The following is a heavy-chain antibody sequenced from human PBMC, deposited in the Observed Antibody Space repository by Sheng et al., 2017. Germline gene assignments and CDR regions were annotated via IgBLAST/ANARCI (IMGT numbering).Heavy chain of an antibody. V-gene: IGHV4-39*07. CDR1: GGSISSSSYY. CDR2: IYYSGST. CDR3: ARGNYYGSGSWSDRYRNFDY. D-gene: IGHD3-10*01. Sequence: QLQLQESGPGLVKPSETLSLTCTVSGGSISSSSYYWGWIRQPPGKGLEWIGSIYYSGSTYYNPSLKSRVTISVDTSKNQFSLKLSSVTAADTAVYYCARGNYYGSGSWSDRYRNFDYWGQGTLVTVSS. J-gene: IGHJ4*02.